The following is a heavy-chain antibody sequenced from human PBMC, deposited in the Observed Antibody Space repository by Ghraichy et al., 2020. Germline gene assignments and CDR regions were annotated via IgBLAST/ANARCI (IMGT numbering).Heavy chain of an antibody. CDR1: GGSISTYY. V-gene: IGHV4-59*01. J-gene: IGHJ5*02. Sequence: SETLSLTCTVSGGSISTYYWSWIRQPPGKGLEWIGYIYDGVNSKYNPSLRSRVTISGDTSKNQFSLKLRSVTAADTAVYYCARVNAVTTADNGFDPWGQGTLVTVSS. CDR3: ARVNAVTTADNGFDP. D-gene: IGHD4-11*01. CDR2: IYDGVNS.